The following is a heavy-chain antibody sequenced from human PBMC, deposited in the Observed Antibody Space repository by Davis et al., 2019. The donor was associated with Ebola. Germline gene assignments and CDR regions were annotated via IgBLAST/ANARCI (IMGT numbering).Heavy chain of an antibody. D-gene: IGHD1-26*01. Sequence: ASVKVSCKASGYTFINSHMHWVRQAPGQGLEWMGLINLKGGATYFVQRFQGRVTLTMDTSTTTVYMDLSSLTSEDTAIYHCGRELTGSLFVEYWGQGTLVTVSS. CDR1: GYTFINSH. J-gene: IGHJ4*02. V-gene: IGHV1-46*01. CDR2: INLKGGAT. CDR3: GRELTGSLFVEY.